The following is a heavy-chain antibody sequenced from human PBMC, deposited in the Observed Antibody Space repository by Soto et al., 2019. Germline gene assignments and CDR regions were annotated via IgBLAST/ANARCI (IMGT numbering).Heavy chain of an antibody. Sequence: QVQLVQSGAEVKKPGASVKVSCKASGYTFTSYDINWVRQATGQGLEWMGWMNPNSGNTGYAQKFQGRVTMTRNTSISTAYMELSSLRSEDTAVYYCARIRLLSYYYGMDFWGQGTTVTVSS. CDR2: MNPNSGNT. CDR3: ARIRLLSYYYGMDF. CDR1: GYTFTSYD. V-gene: IGHV1-8*01. J-gene: IGHJ6*02. D-gene: IGHD2-8*02.